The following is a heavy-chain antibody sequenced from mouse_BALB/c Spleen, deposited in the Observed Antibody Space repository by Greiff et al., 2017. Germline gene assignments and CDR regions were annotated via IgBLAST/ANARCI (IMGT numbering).Heavy chain of an antibody. V-gene: IGHV5-17*02. CDR1: GFTFSSFG. Sequence: EVKLVESGGGLVQPGGSRKLSCAASGFTFSSFGMHGVRQAPEKGLEWVAYISSGSSTIYYADTVKGRFTISRDNPKNTLFLQMTSLRSEDTAMYYCARSDTTRAMDYWGQGTSVTVSS. J-gene: IGHJ4*01. CDR3: ARSDTTRAMDY. CDR2: ISSGSSTI. D-gene: IGHD1-1*01.